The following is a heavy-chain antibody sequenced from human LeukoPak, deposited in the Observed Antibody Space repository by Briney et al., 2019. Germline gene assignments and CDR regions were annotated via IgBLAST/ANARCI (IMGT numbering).Heavy chain of an antibody. Sequence: PGGSLRLSCAASGFTFSSYAVSWVRQAPGVGLEWVSTISGRGGSTFYADSVKGRFTISRDNSKNTLYLQMNSLRADDTAVYYCAKGYYDTLTDYFHNWFNPWGQGTLVIVSS. J-gene: IGHJ5*02. V-gene: IGHV3-23*01. CDR1: GFTFSSYA. CDR3: AKGYYDTLTDYFHNWFNP. CDR2: ISGRGGST. D-gene: IGHD3-9*01.